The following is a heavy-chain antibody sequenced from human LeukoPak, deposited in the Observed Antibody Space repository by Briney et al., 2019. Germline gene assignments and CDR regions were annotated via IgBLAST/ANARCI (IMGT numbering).Heavy chain of an antibody. CDR2: IKQDGSEK. Sequence: PGGSLRLSCAASGFTFSSYWMSWVRQAPGKGLEWVANIKQDGSEKYYVDSVKGRFTISRDNAKNSLYLQMNSLRAEDTAVYYCARGPHRYFDWLYFDYWGQGTLVTVSS. CDR1: GFTFSSYW. J-gene: IGHJ4*02. D-gene: IGHD3-9*01. CDR3: ARGPHRYFDWLYFDY. V-gene: IGHV3-7*01.